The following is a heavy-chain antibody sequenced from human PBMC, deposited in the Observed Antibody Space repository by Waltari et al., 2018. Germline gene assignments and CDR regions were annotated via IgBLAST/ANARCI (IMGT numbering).Heavy chain of an antibody. J-gene: IGHJ4*02. V-gene: IGHV1-69*01. CDR1: GGTFSSYA. CDR2: SIPIFGTA. D-gene: IGHD2-8*01. CDR3: ARAGERVYAKYYFDY. Sequence: QVQLVQSGAEVKKPGSSVKVSCKASGGTFSSYAISWVRQAPGQGLEWMGGSIPIFGTANYAQKFQGRVTITADESTSTAYMELSSLRSEDTAVYYCARAGERVYAKYYFDYWGQGTLVTVSS.